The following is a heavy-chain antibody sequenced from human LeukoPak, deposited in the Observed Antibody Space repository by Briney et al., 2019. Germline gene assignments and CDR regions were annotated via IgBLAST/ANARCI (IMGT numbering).Heavy chain of an antibody. D-gene: IGHD1-26*01. CDR2: IYTGGGT. CDR3: AKDSAWELLGH. Sequence: PGGSLSLSCAASGFIVSNSYMSWVRQAPGKGLECVSVIYTGGGTFYTDSVKGRFTISRDNSKNIIYLQMNSLRAEDTAVYYCAKDSAWELLGHWGQGTLVTVSS. V-gene: IGHV3-53*01. CDR1: GFIVSNSY. J-gene: IGHJ5*02.